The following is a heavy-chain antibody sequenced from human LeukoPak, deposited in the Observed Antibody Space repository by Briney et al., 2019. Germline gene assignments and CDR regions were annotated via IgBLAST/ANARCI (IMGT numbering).Heavy chain of an antibody. Sequence: GGSLRLSCAASGFTFSTYAMSWVRQAPGKGLEWVSSIIGSGGSTDYADSVKGHFTISRDYSKNTLYLQMNNLRAEDTAVYYCAKKTYAYGYNGFDFWGQGTLVTVSS. CDR1: GFTFSTYA. CDR2: IIGSGGST. V-gene: IGHV3-23*01. J-gene: IGHJ4*02. CDR3: AKKTYAYGYNGFDF. D-gene: IGHD5-18*01.